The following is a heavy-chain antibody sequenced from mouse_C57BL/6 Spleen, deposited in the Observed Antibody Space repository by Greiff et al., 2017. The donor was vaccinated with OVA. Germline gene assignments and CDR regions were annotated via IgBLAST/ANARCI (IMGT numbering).Heavy chain of an antibody. D-gene: IGHD1-1*01. CDR2: IDPENGDT. J-gene: IGHJ4*01. Sequence: VQLQQSGAELVRPGASVTLSCTASGFNIKDDYMHWVKQRPEQGLEWIGWIDPENGDTEYASKFQGKATITADTSSNTAYLQLSSLTSEDTAVYYCTITTVGGAMDYWGQGTSVTVSS. V-gene: IGHV14-4*01. CDR1: GFNIKDDY. CDR3: TITTVGGAMDY.